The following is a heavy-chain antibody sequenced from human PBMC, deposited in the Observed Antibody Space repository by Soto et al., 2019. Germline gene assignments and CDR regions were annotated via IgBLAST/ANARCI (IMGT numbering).Heavy chain of an antibody. V-gene: IGHV3-66*01. CDR2: ISNGGDT. Sequence: EVQLVESGGGLVQPGGSLRLSCEASGFTVTNYFMTWVRQAPGKGLEWVSVISNGGDTYYADSVKGRFTISRDNSKNTLYLQMNTLRAEDTAVYYCARDEFQGAYDCWRGGQGTLVIVSS. CDR3: ARDEFQGAYDCWR. D-gene: IGHD3-3*01. CDR1: GFTVTNYF. J-gene: IGHJ4*02.